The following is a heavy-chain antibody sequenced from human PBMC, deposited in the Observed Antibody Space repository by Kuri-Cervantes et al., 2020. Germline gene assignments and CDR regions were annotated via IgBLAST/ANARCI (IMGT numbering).Heavy chain of an antibody. V-gene: IGHV4-59*08. CDR1: GVSISSYY. Sequence: SETLSLTCTVSGVSISSYYWSWVRQPPGKRLEWIGYIDDSGRTNYNPSLKSRVTISVDMSKNQFSLKLSSVTAADTAVYYCARLYYYGSSYYFDYWGQGTLVTVSS. J-gene: IGHJ4*02. CDR2: IDDSGRT. D-gene: IGHD3-10*01. CDR3: ARLYYYGSSYYFDY.